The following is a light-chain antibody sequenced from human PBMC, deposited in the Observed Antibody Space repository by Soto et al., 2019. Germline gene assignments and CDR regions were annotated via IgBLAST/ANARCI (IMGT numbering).Light chain of an antibody. CDR2: EVS. CDR1: SSDVGGYNY. V-gene: IGLV2-8*01. J-gene: IGLJ2*01. CDR3: GSYAGSNVLV. Sequence: QSALTQPPSASGSPGQSVTISCTGTSSDVGGYNYVSWYQQHPGKAPKLMIYEVSKRPSGVPDRVSGSKYGNTASLTVSGLQAEAEADYDCGSYAGSNVLVFGGGTKLTVL.